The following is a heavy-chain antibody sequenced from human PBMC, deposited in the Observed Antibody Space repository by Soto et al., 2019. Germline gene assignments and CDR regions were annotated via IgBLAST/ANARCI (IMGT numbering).Heavy chain of an antibody. J-gene: IGHJ4*02. CDR1: GGSISSYY. CDR2: VYYSGST. D-gene: IGHD4-4*01. Sequence: QVQLQESGPGLVKPSETLSLTCNVSGGSISSYYWSWIRQPPGKGLEWIGYVYYSGSTNYNPYLKSRFTISVDTSKNQFSLKLNSVTAADTAVYYCATYANYNHYWGQGTLVTVSS. CDR3: ATYANYNHY. V-gene: IGHV4-59*01.